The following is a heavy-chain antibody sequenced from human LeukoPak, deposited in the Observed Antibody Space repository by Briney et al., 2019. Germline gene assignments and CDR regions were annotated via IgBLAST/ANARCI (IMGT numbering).Heavy chain of an antibody. CDR3: ASVDTAMVLDY. D-gene: IGHD5-18*01. V-gene: IGHV1-69*01. CDR2: IIPIFGTA. J-gene: IGHJ4*02. CDR1: GGTFSSYA. Sequence: GSSVTVSCKASGGTFSSYAISWVRQAPGQGLEWMGGIIPIFGTANYAQKFQGRVTITADESTSTAYMELSSLRSEDTAVYYCASVDTAMVLDYWGQGTLDTVSS.